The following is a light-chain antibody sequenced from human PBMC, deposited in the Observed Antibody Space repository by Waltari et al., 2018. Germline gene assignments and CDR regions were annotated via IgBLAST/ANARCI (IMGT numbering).Light chain of an antibody. Sequence: QPVLTQPPSSSASPGESARLTCPLPSDINVGDFNIYWSPPKPGSPPTFFLYYKSDSGKAKGFGVPSRFSGSKDASANAGILLISGLQSEDEADYYCMFWPSNVWVFGGGTKLTVL. CDR3: MFWPSNVWV. V-gene: IGLV5-37*01. CDR2: YKSDSGK. J-gene: IGLJ3*02. CDR1: SDINVGDFN.